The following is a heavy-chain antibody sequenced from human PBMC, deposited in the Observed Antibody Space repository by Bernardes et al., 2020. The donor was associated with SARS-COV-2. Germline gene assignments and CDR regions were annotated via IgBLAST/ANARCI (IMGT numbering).Heavy chain of an antibody. CDR3: TRGRESDIGVEVAAADYFDT. V-gene: IGHV3-74*01. CDR1: GFTFSSYC. J-gene: IGHJ3*02. D-gene: IGHD2-15*01. CDR2: INSYGSST. Sequence: GESLCLTCAASGFTFSSYCMHWVRQAPGPGLVLVSRINSYGSSTNYADSVKGRFTIFSDNAKNTLYLQMNNLRADDTAMYYCTRGRESDIGVEVAAADYFDTWGQGTMVTVSS.